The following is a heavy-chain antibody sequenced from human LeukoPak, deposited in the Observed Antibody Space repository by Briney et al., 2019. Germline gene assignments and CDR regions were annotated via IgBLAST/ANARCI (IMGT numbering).Heavy chain of an antibody. CDR3: ARGHRESASYYFDY. V-gene: IGHV4-39*07. D-gene: IGHD3-10*01. J-gene: IGHJ4*02. Sequence: IFSNYWMSWVRQAPGKGLEWIGSIYYSGSTYYNPSLKSRVTISVDTSKNQFSLKLSSVTAADTAVYYCARGHRESASYYFDYWGQGTLVTVSS. CDR1: IFSNYW. CDR2: IYYSGST.